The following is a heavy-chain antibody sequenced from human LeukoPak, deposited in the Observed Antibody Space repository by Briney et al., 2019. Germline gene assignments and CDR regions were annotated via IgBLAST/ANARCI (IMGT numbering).Heavy chain of an antibody. CDR3: AREGYYDSSGYLGVFDY. Sequence: LSGGSLRLSCAASGFTFSSYEMNWVRQAPGKGLEWVSYISDSGSTIYYADSVKGRFTISRDNAKNSLYLQMNSLRAEGTAVYYCAREGYYDSSGYLGVFDYWGQGTLVTVSS. CDR1: GFTFSSYE. J-gene: IGHJ4*02. CDR2: ISDSGSTI. V-gene: IGHV3-48*03. D-gene: IGHD3-22*01.